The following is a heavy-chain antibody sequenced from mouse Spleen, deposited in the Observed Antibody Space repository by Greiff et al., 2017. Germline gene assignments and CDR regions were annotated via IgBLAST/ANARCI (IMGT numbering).Heavy chain of an antibody. CDR1: GFTFSDYY. CDR3: ARESGN. J-gene: IGHJ4*01. V-gene: IGHV5-6-3*01. D-gene: IGHD1-3*01. CDR2: INSNGGST. Sequence: EVQLVESGGGLVKPGGSLKLSCAASGFTFSDYYMYWVRQTPEKRLELVATINSNGGSTYYPDSVKGRFTISRDNAKNTLYLQMSSLKSEDTAMYYCARESGNWGQGTSVTVSS.